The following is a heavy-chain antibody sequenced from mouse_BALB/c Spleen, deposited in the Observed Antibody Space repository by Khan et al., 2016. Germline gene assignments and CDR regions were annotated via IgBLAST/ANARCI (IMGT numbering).Heavy chain of an antibody. Sequence: EVQLQESGPGLVKPSQSLSLTCTVTGYSITSDYAWNWIRQFPGNKLEWMAYISSSGSTSNTPSTKRRISITRDTSKNQLFLQLNSGTTEDTATYYCASTAYSFDYWGQGTTLTVSS. D-gene: IGHD4-1*02. CDR2: ISSSGST. CDR1: GYSITSDYA. CDR3: ASTAYSFDY. J-gene: IGHJ2*01. V-gene: IGHV3-2*02.